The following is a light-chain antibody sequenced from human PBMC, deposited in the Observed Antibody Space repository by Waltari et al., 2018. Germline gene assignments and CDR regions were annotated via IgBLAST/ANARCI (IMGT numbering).Light chain of an antibody. Sequence: QSALTQPASVSGSPGQSITISCPGASSYVGTYALVSWYQQHPGKAPKLMIYEVTKRPTGVSNRFSASKSGNTASLTISGLQTEDEADYYCCSYAGSSTVFGGGTKLTVL. J-gene: IGLJ3*02. CDR2: EVT. V-gene: IGLV2-23*02. CDR1: SSYVGTYAL. CDR3: CSYAGSSTV.